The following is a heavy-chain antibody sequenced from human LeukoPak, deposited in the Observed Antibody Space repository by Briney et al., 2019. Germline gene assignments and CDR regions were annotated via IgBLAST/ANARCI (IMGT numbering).Heavy chain of an antibody. CDR1: GFTFSSYS. CDR3: ARAAAGTDGMDV. D-gene: IGHD6-13*01. J-gene: IGHJ6*02. V-gene: IGHV3-21*01. Sequence: GGSLRLSCAASGFTFSSYSMNWVRQAPGKGLEWVSSISSSSSYIYYADSVKGRITISRDNAKNSLYLQMNSLRAEDTAVYYCARAAAGTDGMDVWGQGTTVTVSS. CDR2: ISSSSSYI.